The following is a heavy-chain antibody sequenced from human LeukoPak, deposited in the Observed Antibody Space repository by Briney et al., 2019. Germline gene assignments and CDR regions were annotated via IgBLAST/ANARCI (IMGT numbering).Heavy chain of an antibody. J-gene: IGHJ4*02. CDR1: GFTFSSYE. CDR2: ISSSGSTI. CDR3: ARDPEGYRY. V-gene: IGHV3-48*03. Sequence: GGSLRLSCAASGFTFSSYEMNWVRQAPGKGLEWVSYISSSGSTIYYAGSVKGRFTISRDNAKNSLYLQMNSLRAEDTAVYYCARDPEGYRYWGQGTLVTVSS. D-gene: IGHD5-18*01.